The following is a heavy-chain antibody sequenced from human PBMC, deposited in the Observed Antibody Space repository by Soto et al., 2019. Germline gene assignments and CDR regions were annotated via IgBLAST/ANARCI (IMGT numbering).Heavy chain of an antibody. Sequence: PGGSLRLSCEASGFTFSSYAMSWVRQAPGKGLEWVSSISGSGDSTYYADSVKGRFTISRDNSKNTLYLQMNSLRAEDTAVYYCVRGYYDSSGYPSDYFDYWGQGTLVTVSS. CDR1: GFTFSSYA. CDR3: VRGYYDSSGYPSDYFDY. CDR2: ISGSGDST. V-gene: IGHV3-23*01. J-gene: IGHJ4*02. D-gene: IGHD3-22*01.